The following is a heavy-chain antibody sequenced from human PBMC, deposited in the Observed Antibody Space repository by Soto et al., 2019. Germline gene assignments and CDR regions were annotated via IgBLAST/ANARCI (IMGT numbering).Heavy chain of an antibody. D-gene: IGHD4-17*01. CDR3: ARPADDYASIDI. CDR1: GYSFTSYW. Sequence: NVSCKASGYSFTSYWIGWVRQMPGKGLEWMGIIYPGDSDTRYSPSFQGQVTISADKSISTAYLQWSSLKASDTAMYYCARPADDYASIDIWGQGTMVTVSS. CDR2: IYPGDSDT. V-gene: IGHV5-51*01. J-gene: IGHJ3*02.